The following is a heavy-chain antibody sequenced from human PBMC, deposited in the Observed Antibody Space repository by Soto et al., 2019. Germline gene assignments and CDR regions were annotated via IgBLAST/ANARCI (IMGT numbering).Heavy chain of an antibody. CDR2: ISAYNGNT. CDR3: ARESTMVRGVIDWFDP. V-gene: IGHV1-18*01. D-gene: IGHD3-10*01. CDR1: GYTFTSYG. J-gene: IGHJ5*02. Sequence: QVQLVQSGAEVKKPGASVKVSCKASGYTFTSYGISWVRQAPGQGLEWMGWISAYNGNTNYAQKLQGRVTMTTDTXTXXAYMELRSLRSDDTAVYYCARESTMVRGVIDWFDPWGQGTLVTVSS.